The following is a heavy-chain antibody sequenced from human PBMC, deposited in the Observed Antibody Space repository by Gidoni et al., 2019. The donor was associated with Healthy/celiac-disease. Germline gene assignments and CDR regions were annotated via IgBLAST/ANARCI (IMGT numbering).Heavy chain of an antibody. Sequence: QVQLVQSGAEVKKPGSSVKVSCKASGGPFSSYAISWVRQAPGQGLEWMGRIIPIIGIANDAQKFQGRVTSPADKHTSTAYIELSSLRPEDTAWYYCARTKFSRDGYNFGAGGCFDYWGQGTLVTVSS. J-gene: IGHJ4*02. V-gene: IGHV1-69*04. D-gene: IGHD5-12*01. CDR1: GGPFSSYA. CDR3: ARTKFSRDGYNFGAGGCFDY. CDR2: IIPIIGIA.